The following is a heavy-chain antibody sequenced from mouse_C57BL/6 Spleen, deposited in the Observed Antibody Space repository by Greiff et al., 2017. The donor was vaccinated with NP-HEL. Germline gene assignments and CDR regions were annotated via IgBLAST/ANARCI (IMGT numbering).Heavy chain of an antibody. CDR1: GYTFTDYE. Sequence: QVQLKESGAELVRPGASVTLSCKASGYTFTDYEMHWVKQTPVHGLEWIGAIDPETGGTAYNQKFKGKAILTADKSSSTAYMELRSLTSEDSAVYYCTNYYYGSWGQGTLVTVSA. D-gene: IGHD1-1*01. CDR3: TNYYYGS. CDR2: IDPETGGT. V-gene: IGHV1-15*01. J-gene: IGHJ3*01.